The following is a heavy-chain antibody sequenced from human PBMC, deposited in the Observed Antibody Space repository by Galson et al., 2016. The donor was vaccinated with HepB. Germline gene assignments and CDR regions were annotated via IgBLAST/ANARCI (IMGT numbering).Heavy chain of an antibody. CDR2: IIPIVGVG. CDR3: ARGGTYTNTSYHYMDV. Sequence: SVKVSCKASGGTLTNYAISWVRQAPGQGLEWMGRIIPIVGVGNIALRFQGRVTITADKSTNTAYMELSSLRSEDTAVYFCARGGTYTNTSYHYMDVWGRGTTVTVSS. V-gene: IGHV1-69*04. CDR1: GGTLTNYA. J-gene: IGHJ6*03. D-gene: IGHD3-16*01.